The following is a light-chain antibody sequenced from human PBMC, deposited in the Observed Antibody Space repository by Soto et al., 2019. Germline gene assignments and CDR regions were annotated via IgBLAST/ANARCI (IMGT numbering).Light chain of an antibody. V-gene: IGLV1-40*01. J-gene: IGLJ2*01. Sequence: QSVLTQPPSVSGAPGQRVTISCTGSSSNIGAGYDVHWYQQLPGTAPKLLIYGNSNRPSGVPDRFSGSKSGTSASLAITGLQAEDGADYHCQSYDSSLSGVVLGGGTKLTVL. CDR1: SSNIGAGYD. CDR3: QSYDSSLSGVV. CDR2: GNS.